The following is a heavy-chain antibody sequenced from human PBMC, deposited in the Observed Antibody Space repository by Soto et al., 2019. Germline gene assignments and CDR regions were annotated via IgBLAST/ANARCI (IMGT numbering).Heavy chain of an antibody. CDR1: GFTFSTYW. J-gene: IGHJ6*02. D-gene: IGHD3-10*01. V-gene: IGHV3-7*05. CDR2: IKEDGSEE. Sequence: EVQLVESGGGLVQPGGSLRLSCAASGFTFSTYWMNWVRQAPGKGLQWVANIKEDGSEEYYVDSVKGRFTISRDNAKNSLDLDMNSLRGEDTAVYYCARDWGAPGRGSAFGSYYHFGMDVWGQGTTVTVPS. CDR3: ARDWGAPGRGSAFGSYYHFGMDV.